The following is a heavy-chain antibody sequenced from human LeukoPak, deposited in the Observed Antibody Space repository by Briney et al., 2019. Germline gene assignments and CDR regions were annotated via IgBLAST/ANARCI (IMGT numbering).Heavy chain of an antibody. CDR1: GGSISSSRYS. J-gene: IGHJ4*02. CDR3: ARRGGYDILTGYYEDY. CDR2: IYYSGST. D-gene: IGHD3-9*01. V-gene: IGHV4-39*01. Sequence: SETLSLTCTVSGGSISSSRYSWGWIRQPPGKGLEWIGSIYYSGSTYYNPSLKSRVTISVDTSKNQFSLKLSSVTAADTAVYYCARRGGYDILTGYYEDYWGQGTLVTVSS.